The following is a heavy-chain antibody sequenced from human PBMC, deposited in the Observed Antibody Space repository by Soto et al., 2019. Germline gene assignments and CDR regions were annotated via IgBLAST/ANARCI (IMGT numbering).Heavy chain of an antibody. CDR2: VYYTGAP. CDR3: ARWTYRSAWHDAFDI. CDR1: GVSIGAYY. Sequence: SETLSLRCTVSGVSIGAYYWSWFRQPPGKGLEWIGYVYYTGAPTYDPSLQSRVTISVDRSNNQFSLKLSSVTAADTAVYYCARWTYRSAWHDAFDICGQGTTVPVSS. D-gene: IGHD6-19*01. J-gene: IGHJ3*02. V-gene: IGHV4-59*08.